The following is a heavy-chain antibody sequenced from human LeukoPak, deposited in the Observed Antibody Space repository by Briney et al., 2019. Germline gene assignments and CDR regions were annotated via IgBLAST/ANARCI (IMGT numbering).Heavy chain of an antibody. CDR1: GGSISSSSYY. CDR3: ARDVSRGGVDP. CDR2: IYYSGST. Sequence: PSETLSLTCTVSGGSISSSSYYWGWIRQPPGKGLEWIGSIYYSGSTYYNPSLKSRVTISVDTSKNQFSLKLSSVTAADTAVYYCARDVSRGGVDPWGQGTLVTVSS. V-gene: IGHV4-39*07. J-gene: IGHJ5*02. D-gene: IGHD3-16*01.